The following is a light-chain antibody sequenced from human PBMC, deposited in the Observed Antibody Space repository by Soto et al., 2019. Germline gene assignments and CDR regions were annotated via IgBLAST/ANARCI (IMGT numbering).Light chain of an antibody. CDR3: SSYAGSNKSV. J-gene: IGLJ1*01. Sequence: QSALTQPPSASGSPGQSVTISCTGTSSDVGGYNYVSWYQQHPGKAPKLMIYEVSKLPSGVPDRFSGSKSGNTASLTVSGLQAEDEADYYCSSYAGSNKSVFGTGTKLTVL. CDR2: EVS. CDR1: SSDVGGYNY. V-gene: IGLV2-8*01.